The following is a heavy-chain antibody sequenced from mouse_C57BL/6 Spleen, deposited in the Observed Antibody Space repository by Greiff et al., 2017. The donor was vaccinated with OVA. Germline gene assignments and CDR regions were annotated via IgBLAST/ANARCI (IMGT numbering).Heavy chain of an antibody. V-gene: IGHV5-17*01. CDR1: GFTFSDYG. D-gene: IGHD1-1*01. J-gene: IGHJ4*01. Sequence: DVKLVESGGGLVKPGGSLKLSCAASGFTFSDYGMHWVRQAPEKGLEWVAYISSGSSTIYYADTVKGRFTISRDNAKNTLFLQMTSLRSEDTAMYYCARYGYGSSYYYAMDYWGQGTSVTVSS. CDR2: ISSGSSTI. CDR3: ARYGYGSSYYYAMDY.